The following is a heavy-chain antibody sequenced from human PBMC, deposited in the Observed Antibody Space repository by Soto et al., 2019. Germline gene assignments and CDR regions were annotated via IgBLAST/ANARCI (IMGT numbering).Heavy chain of an antibody. V-gene: IGHV3-33*01. CDR3: ARDWYYYDSSGYLFDY. CDR2: IWYDGSNK. D-gene: IGHD3-22*01. Sequence: GGSLRLSCAASGFTFSTYGMHWVRQAPGKGLYWVAIIWYDGSNKYYADSVKGRFTISRDNSNNTLYLQMNSLRAEDTVVFFCARDWYYYDSSGYLFDYSGQGTLVTVSS. CDR1: GFTFSTYG. J-gene: IGHJ4*02.